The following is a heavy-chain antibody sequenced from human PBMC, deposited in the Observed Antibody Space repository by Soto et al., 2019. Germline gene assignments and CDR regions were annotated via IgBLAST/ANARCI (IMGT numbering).Heavy chain of an antibody. V-gene: IGHV3-33*01. Sequence: QVQLVESGGGVVQPGRSLRLSYAASGFTFSSYGMHWVRQAPGKGLECVAVIWYDGSNKYYADSVKGRFTISRDNSKNTLYLQMNSLRAEDTAVYYCARETYYYDSSGYYNTLNYFDHWGQETLVTV. D-gene: IGHD3-22*01. CDR1: GFTFSSYG. CDR2: IWYDGSNK. J-gene: IGHJ4*02. CDR3: ARETYYYDSSGYYNTLNYFDH.